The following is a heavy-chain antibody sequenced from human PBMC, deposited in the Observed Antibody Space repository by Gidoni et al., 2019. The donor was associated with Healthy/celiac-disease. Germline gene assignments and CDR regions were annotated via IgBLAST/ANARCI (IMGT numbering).Heavy chain of an antibody. J-gene: IGHJ4*02. V-gene: IGHV1-69*01. D-gene: IGHD3-22*01. Sequence: QVQLVQSGAEVTKPGSSVKVSCKASGGTFRSYAISWVRQAPGQGLEWMGGIIPIFGTANYAQKFQGRVTITADESTSTAYTELSSLRSEDTAVYYCARANYYDSSGYLLGFDYWGQGTLVTVSS. CDR3: ARANYYDSSGYLLGFDY. CDR1: GGTFRSYA. CDR2: IIPIFGTA.